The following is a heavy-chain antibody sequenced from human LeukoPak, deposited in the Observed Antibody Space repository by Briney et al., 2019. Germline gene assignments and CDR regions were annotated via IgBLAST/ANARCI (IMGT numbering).Heavy chain of an antibody. Sequence: GGSLRLSCAASGFTFSSYSMKWFRQAPGKGLEWVSSISSSSSYIYYADSVKGRFTISRDNAKNSLYLQMNSLRAEDTAVYYCARVSRAVAYYWGQGTLVTVSS. V-gene: IGHV3-21*01. D-gene: IGHD6-19*01. CDR3: ARVSRAVAYY. CDR2: ISSSSSYI. CDR1: GFTFSSYS. J-gene: IGHJ4*02.